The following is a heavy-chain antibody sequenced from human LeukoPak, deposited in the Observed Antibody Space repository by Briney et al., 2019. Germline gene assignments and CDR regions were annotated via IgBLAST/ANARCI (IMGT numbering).Heavy chain of an antibody. J-gene: IGHJ4*02. Sequence: ASVKVSCKASGYTFTGYYMHWVRQAPAQGLEWMRWINPNSGGTNYAQKFQGRVTMTRDTSISTAYMELSRLRSDDTAVYYCAREGFWRDLGDYWGQGTLVTVSS. V-gene: IGHV1-2*02. CDR1: GYTFTGYY. D-gene: IGHD3-3*01. CDR3: AREGFWRDLGDY. CDR2: INPNSGGT.